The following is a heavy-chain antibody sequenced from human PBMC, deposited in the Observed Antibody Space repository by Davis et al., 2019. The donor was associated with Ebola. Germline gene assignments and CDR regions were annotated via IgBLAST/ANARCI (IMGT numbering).Heavy chain of an antibody. V-gene: IGHV4-34*01. CDR3: ARDPAKVLWFGELTDYYYGMDV. Sequence: SEILSLTCAVYGGSFSGYYWSWIRQPPGKGLEWIGEINHSGSTNYNPSLKSRVTISVDTSKNQFSLKLSSVTAEDTAVYYCARDPAKVLWFGELTDYYYGMDVWGQGTTVTVSS. D-gene: IGHD3-10*01. J-gene: IGHJ6*02. CDR1: GGSFSGYY. CDR2: INHSGST.